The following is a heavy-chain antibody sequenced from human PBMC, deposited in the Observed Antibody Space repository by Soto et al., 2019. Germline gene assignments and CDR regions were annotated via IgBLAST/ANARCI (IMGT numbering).Heavy chain of an antibody. J-gene: IGHJ3*02. CDR2: INHSGST. Sequence: QVQLQQWGAGLLKPSETLSLTCAVYGGSFSGYYWSWIRQPPGKGLEWIGEINHSGSTNYNPSLKSRVTISVDTSKNQFSLKMSSVIAADTSVYYCATDSGYSYGGVIWGQETMVTVSS. D-gene: IGHD5-18*01. CDR3: ATDSGYSYGGVI. V-gene: IGHV4-34*01. CDR1: GGSFSGYY.